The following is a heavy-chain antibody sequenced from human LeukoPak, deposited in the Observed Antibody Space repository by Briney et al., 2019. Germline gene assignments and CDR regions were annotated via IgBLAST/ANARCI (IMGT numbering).Heavy chain of an antibody. V-gene: IGHV4-38-2*01. CDR1: GYSISGGYY. CDR2: IYHSGSA. Sequence: PSETLSLTCAVSGYSISGGYYWAWSRQPPGKGLEWIGNIYHSGSAYYNPSLKSRVTISVDTSKNQFSLKLSSVTAADTAIYYCARVVPAATFDYWGQGTLVTVSS. D-gene: IGHD2-2*01. CDR3: ARVVPAATFDY. J-gene: IGHJ4*02.